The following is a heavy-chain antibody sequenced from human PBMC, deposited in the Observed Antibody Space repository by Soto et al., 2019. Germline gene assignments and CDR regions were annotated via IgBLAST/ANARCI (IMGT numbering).Heavy chain of an antibody. CDR1: GFTFSSYS. D-gene: IGHD3-3*01. V-gene: IGHV3-21*01. J-gene: IGHJ4*02. Sequence: GGSLRLSCAASGFTFSSYSMNWVRQAPGKGLEWVSSISSSSSYIYYADSVKGRFTISRDNAKNSLYLQMNSLRAEDTAVYYCARDYHYDFWSGYYSYFDYWGQGTLVTVSS. CDR2: ISSSSSYI. CDR3: ARDYHYDFWSGYYSYFDY.